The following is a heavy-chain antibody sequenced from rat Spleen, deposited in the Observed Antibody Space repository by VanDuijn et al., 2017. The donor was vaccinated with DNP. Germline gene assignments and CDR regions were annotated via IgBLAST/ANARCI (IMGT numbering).Heavy chain of an antibody. CDR3: ARPDY. J-gene: IGHJ2*01. V-gene: IGHV5-7*01. CDR1: GFTFSTFP. CDR2: ISYDGSRT. Sequence: EVQLVESGGGLVQPGGSMKLSCVGSGFTFSTFPMAWVRQVPTKGLEWVASISYDGSRTYYRDSVKGRFTISRDNAKSTLYLQMDSLRSEDTATYYCARPDYWGQGVMVTVSS.